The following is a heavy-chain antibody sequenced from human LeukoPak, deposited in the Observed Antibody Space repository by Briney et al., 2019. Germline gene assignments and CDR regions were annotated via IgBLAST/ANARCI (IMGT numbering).Heavy chain of an antibody. CDR1: GYTFTSYD. CDR3: ARGIGGNDAFDI. CDR2: MNPNSGNT. Sequence: ASVKVSYKASGYTFTSYDINWVRQATGQGLEWMGWMNPNSGNTGYVQKFQGRVTMTRNTSISTAYMELSSLRSEDTAVYYCARGIGGNDAFDIWGQGTMVTVSS. V-gene: IGHV1-8*01. J-gene: IGHJ3*02. D-gene: IGHD4-23*01.